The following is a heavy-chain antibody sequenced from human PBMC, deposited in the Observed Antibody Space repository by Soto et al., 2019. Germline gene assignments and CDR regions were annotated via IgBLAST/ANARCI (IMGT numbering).Heavy chain of an antibody. CDR3: ARYGSLSSGWYYFDY. D-gene: IGHD6-19*01. Sequence: ASVKVACKASGYTFTSYAMHWVRQDPGQRLEWMGWINAGNGNTKYSQKFQGRVTITRDTSASTAYMELSSLRSEDTAVYYCARYGSLSSGWYYFDYWGQGTLVTVSS. J-gene: IGHJ4*02. CDR2: INAGNGNT. CDR1: GYTFTSYA. V-gene: IGHV1-3*01.